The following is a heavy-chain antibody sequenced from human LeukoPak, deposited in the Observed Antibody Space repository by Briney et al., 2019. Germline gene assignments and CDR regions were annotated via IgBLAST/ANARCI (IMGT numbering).Heavy chain of an antibody. D-gene: IGHD1-1*01. CDR1: GFTFSDYY. J-gene: IGHJ6*03. CDR3: ARGPRTTASDPYYYYYFMDV. CDR2: ISSRASPI. Sequence: GGSLRLSCAASGFTFSDYYMSWIRQAPGKGLEGVSYISSRASPIYYADSVKGRFTISRDTAKNSLYLQMNSLRAEDTAVYYCARGPRTTASDPYYYYYFMDVWGKGTTVTVTS. V-gene: IGHV3-11*01.